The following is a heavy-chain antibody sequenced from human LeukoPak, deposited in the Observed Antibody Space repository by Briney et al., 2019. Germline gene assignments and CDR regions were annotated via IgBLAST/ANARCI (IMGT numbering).Heavy chain of an antibody. D-gene: IGHD3-16*01. CDR1: GYTFTSNY. Sequence: GASVKVSCKAFGYTFTSNYMHWVRQAPGQGPEWMGVISPSGGSTTYAQKFQGRVTLTRDMSTSTDYMELSSLRSEDTAVYYCARALMGGRQDVDIWGQGTMVTVSS. V-gene: IGHV1-46*01. CDR3: ARALMGGRQDVDI. CDR2: ISPSGGST. J-gene: IGHJ3*02.